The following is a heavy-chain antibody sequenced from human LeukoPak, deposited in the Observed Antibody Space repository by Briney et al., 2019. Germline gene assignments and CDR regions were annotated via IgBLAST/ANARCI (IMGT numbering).Heavy chain of an antibody. J-gene: IGHJ4*02. CDR3: ARDASIAAALDY. CDR1: KFSFSSYW. CDR2: INSDGSRT. D-gene: IGHD6-13*01. V-gene: IGHV3-74*01. Sequence: GGSLRLSCAASKFSFSSYWMHWVRQAPGKGLVWVSRINSDGSRTNYADSVKGRFTISRDNAKNSLYLQMNSLRAEDTAVYYCARDASIAAALDYWGQGTLVTVSS.